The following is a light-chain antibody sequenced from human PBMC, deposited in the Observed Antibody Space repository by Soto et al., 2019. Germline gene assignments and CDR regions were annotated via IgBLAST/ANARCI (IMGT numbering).Light chain of an antibody. CDR3: LQYGSSPPT. CDR2: ETT. CDR1: QTVYSSY. Sequence: EIVLRQSPGTVSLSPGETATLSCRASQTVYSSYLAWYQQRPGQAPRLLIYETTTRATGVPDRFSGGGSGTDFTLTISRLEPEDFAVFICLQYGSSPPTFGGGTKVEIE. J-gene: IGKJ4*01. V-gene: IGKV3-20*01.